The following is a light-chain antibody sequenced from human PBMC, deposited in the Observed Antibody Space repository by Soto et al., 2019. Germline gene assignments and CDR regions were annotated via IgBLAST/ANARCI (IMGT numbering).Light chain of an antibody. Sequence: EIVMTQSPGTLSLSPGDRATLSCRACQSVSSNYFAWYQQKPGQAPRLLIYGASSRATGIPDRFSGSGSGTDFTLTISRLEPEDFAVYCCQQYGRSPPTFGQGNKVDNK. J-gene: IGKJ1*01. V-gene: IGKV3-20*01. CDR2: GAS. CDR3: QQYGRSPPT. CDR1: QSVSSNY.